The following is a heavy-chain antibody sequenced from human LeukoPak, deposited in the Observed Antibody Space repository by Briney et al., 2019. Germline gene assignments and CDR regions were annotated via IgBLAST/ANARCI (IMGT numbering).Heavy chain of an antibody. CDR2: IYYRGDI. J-gene: IGHJ4*02. CDR1: DGSIRTYY. Sequence: SETLSLTCSVSDGSIRTYYRSWIRQSPGQGLEWIGNIYYRGDINYNPSLKSRVIISIDTSKNQFSLKVTSLTAADTAVYYCATNKDWAEADWGQGTLVIVSS. CDR3: ATNKDWAEAD. D-gene: IGHD3/OR15-3a*01. V-gene: IGHV4-59*03.